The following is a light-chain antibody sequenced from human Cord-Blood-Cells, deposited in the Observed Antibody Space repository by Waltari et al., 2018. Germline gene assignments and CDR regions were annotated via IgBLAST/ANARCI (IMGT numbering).Light chain of an antibody. CDR3: CSDAGSSTLV. CDR1: SSDVGSYNL. V-gene: IGLV2-23*01. J-gene: IGLJ2*01. Sequence: QSALTQPASVSGSPGQSITISCTGTSSDVGSYNLVAWYQQHPGKAPKLMIYEGSKRPSGVSNRFYGSKSGNTASLPIAGLQAEDEADYYCCSDAGSSTLVFGGGTKLTVL. CDR2: EGS.